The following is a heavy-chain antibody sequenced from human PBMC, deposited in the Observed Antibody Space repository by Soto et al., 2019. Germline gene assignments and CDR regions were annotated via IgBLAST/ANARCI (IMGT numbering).Heavy chain of an antibody. CDR3: AKDRESGYDSTYSYYYGMDV. J-gene: IGHJ6*02. D-gene: IGHD5-12*01. CDR1: GFTFSSYG. Sequence: PGGSLRLSCAASGFTFSSYGMHWVRQAPGKGLEWVAVISYDGSNKYYADSVKGRFTISRDNSKNTLYLQMNSLRAEDTAVYYCAKDRESGYDSTYSYYYGMDVWGQGTTVTVCS. CDR2: ISYDGSNK. V-gene: IGHV3-30*18.